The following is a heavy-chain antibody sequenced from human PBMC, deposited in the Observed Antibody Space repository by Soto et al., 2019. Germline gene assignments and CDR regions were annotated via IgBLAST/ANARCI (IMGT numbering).Heavy chain of an antibody. J-gene: IGHJ4*02. CDR3: AKDPRLDILTGPFDY. Sequence: QVQLVESGGGVVQPGRSLILSCAASGFTFSRYGMHWVRQAPGKGLEWVAVISYDGSNKYYADSVKGRFTISRDNSKNTLYLQMNILRAEDTAVYYCAKDPRLDILTGPFDYWGQGTLVTVSS. CDR2: ISYDGSNK. D-gene: IGHD3-9*01. V-gene: IGHV3-30*18. CDR1: GFTFSRYG.